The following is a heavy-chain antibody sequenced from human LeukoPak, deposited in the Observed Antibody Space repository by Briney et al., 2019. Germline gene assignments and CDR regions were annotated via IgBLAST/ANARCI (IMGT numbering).Heavy chain of an antibody. D-gene: IGHD6-13*01. CDR3: AIVRGVAAAGTFYFDY. Sequence: ASVKVSCKASGYTFTSYGISWVRQAPGQGLEWMGWISAYNGNTNYAQKLQGRVTMTTDTSTSTAYMELSSLRSEDTAVYYCAIVRGVAAAGTFYFDYWGQGTLVTVSS. CDR1: GYTFTSYG. CDR2: ISAYNGNT. V-gene: IGHV1-18*01. J-gene: IGHJ4*02.